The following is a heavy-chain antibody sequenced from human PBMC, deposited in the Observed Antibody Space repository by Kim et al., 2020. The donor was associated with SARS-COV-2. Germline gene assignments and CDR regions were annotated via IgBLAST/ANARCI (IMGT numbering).Heavy chain of an antibody. CDR2: ISSNGGST. D-gene: IGHD3-22*01. CDR1: GFTFSSYA. CDR3: ARVTYDSSGYPQTWNAFDI. V-gene: IGHV3-64*01. Sequence: GGSLRLSCAASGFTFSSYAMHWVRQAPGKGLEYVSAISSNGGSTYYANSVKGRFTISRDNSKNTLYLQMGSLRAEDMAVYYCARVTYDSSGYPQTWNAFDIWGQGTMVTVSS. J-gene: IGHJ3*02.